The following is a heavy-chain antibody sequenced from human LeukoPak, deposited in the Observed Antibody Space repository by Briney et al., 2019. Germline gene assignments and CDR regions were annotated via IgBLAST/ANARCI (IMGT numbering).Heavy chain of an antibody. Sequence: GGSLRLSCAASGFSVSSNDMNWVRQAPGKGLEWVSVIYSGGSTYYADPVKGRFTISRDNSKNTLFLQINSLRAEDTAVYYCARDMSGPLDYWGQGTLVTVSS. CDR2: IYSGGST. CDR1: GFSVSSND. D-gene: IGHD1-26*01. J-gene: IGHJ4*02. CDR3: ARDMSGPLDY. V-gene: IGHV3-53*01.